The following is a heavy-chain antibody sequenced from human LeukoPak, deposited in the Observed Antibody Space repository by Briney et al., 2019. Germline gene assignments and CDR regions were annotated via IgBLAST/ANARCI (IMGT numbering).Heavy chain of an antibody. Sequence: SGGSLRLSCAASGFTFSSYSMNWVRQAPGKGLEWVSSISSSSSYIYYADSVKGRFTISRDNAKNSLYLQVNSLRAEDTAVYYCAREAYYYDSSGYYYNFDYWGQGTLVTVSS. D-gene: IGHD3-22*01. V-gene: IGHV3-21*01. CDR1: GFTFSSYS. CDR2: ISSSSSYI. J-gene: IGHJ4*02. CDR3: AREAYYYDSSGYYYNFDY.